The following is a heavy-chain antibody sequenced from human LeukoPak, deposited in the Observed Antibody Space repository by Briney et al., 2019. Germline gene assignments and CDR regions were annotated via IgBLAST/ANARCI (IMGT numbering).Heavy chain of an antibody. CDR2: INPDSGGT. J-gene: IGHJ4*02. CDR3: ARGMYFYDTSGYPHPFDY. CDR1: GYRFSDYY. V-gene: IGHV1-2*02. Sequence: ASVKVSCKASGYRFSDYYLHWVRQPPGQGLEWMGWINPDSGGTKYAQNYQGRVTMTRDTSITTAYMELSRLRSDDRAVYYCARGMYFYDTSGYPHPFDYWGQGTLVTVSS. D-gene: IGHD3-22*01.